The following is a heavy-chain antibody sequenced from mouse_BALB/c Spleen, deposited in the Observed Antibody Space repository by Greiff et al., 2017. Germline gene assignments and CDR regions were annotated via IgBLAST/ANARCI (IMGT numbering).Heavy chain of an antibody. V-gene: IGHV1S137*01. J-gene: IGHJ3*01. Sequence: QVQLKESGAELVRPGVSVKISCKGSGYTFTDYAMHWVKQSHAKSLEWIGVISTYYGDASYNQKFKGKATMTVDKSSSTAYMELARLTSEDSAIYYCARLYYDYDGFAYWGQGTLVTVSA. CDR3: ARLYYDYDGFAY. CDR2: ISTYYGDA. CDR1: GYTFTDYA. D-gene: IGHD2-4*01.